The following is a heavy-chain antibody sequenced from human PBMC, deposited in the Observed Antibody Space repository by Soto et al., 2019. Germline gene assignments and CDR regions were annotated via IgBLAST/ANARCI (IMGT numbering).Heavy chain of an antibody. CDR1: GGTFSSYA. CDR3: ARSPGNGGAAADY. J-gene: IGHJ4*02. D-gene: IGHD6-13*01. CDR2: IIPIFGTA. Sequence: QVQLVQSGAEVKKPGSSVKVSCKASGGTFSSYAISWVRQAPGQGLEGMGGIIPIFGTANYAQKLQGRVTIAADESTRTAYMELSSLRSEDTAVYDCARSPGNGGAAADYWGQGTLVTVSS. V-gene: IGHV1-69*12.